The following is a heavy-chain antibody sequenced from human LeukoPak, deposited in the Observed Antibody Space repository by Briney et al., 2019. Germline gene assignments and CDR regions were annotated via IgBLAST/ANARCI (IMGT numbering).Heavy chain of an antibody. Sequence: ETLSLTCAVYGGSLSGYYWSWIRQPPGKGLEWVSVIYSGGSTYYADSVKGRFTISRDNSKNTLYLQMNSLRAEDTAVYYCATLVGAPQGYWGQGTLVTVSS. D-gene: IGHD1-26*01. CDR3: ATLVGAPQGY. J-gene: IGHJ4*02. CDR1: GGSLSGYY. CDR2: IYSGGST. V-gene: IGHV3-53*01.